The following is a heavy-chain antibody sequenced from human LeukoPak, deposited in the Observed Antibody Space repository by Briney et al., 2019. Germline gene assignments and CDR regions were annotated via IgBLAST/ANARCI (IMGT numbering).Heavy chain of an antibody. CDR3: ARVWPYYYGSSGYWAFDY. Sequence: SEILSLTCTVSGGSISSYYWSWIRQPPGKGLEWIGYIYYSGSTNYNPSLKSRVTISVDTSKNQFSLKLSSVTAADTAVYYCARVWPYYYGSSGYWAFDYWGQGTLVTVSS. V-gene: IGHV4-59*01. CDR1: GGSISSYY. CDR2: IYYSGST. D-gene: IGHD3-22*01. J-gene: IGHJ4*02.